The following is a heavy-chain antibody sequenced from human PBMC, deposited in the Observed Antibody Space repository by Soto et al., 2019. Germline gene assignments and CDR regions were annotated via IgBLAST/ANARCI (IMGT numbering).Heavy chain of an antibody. V-gene: IGHV1-69*06. CDR3: ARSGGIAVAGNYYYYGMDV. CDR1: GGTFSSYA. CDR2: IIPIFGTA. D-gene: IGHD6-19*01. J-gene: IGHJ6*02. Sequence: EASLKVSCKASGGTFSSYAISWVRQAPGQGLEWMGGIIPIFGTANYAQKFQGRVTITADKSTSTAYMELSSLRSEDTAVYYCARSGGIAVAGNYYYYGMDVWGQGTTVTVSS.